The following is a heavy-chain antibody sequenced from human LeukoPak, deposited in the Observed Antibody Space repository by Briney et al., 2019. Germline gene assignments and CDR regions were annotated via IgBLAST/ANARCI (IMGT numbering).Heavy chain of an antibody. D-gene: IGHD3-3*02. Sequence: PSETLSLNCAVYGGSFSGYYWSWIRQPPGKGLEWIGEINHSGSTNYNPSLKSRVTMSVDTSKNQFSLKLSSVTAADTAVYYCARHALNWFDPWGQGTLVTVSS. V-gene: IGHV4-34*01. CDR2: INHSGST. CDR1: GGSFSGYY. J-gene: IGHJ5*02. CDR3: ARHALNWFDP.